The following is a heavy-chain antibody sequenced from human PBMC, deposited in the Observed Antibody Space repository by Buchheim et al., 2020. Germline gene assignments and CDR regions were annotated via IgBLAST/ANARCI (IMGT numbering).Heavy chain of an antibody. CDR2: INSDESRR. V-gene: IGHV3-74*01. CDR1: GFTFSNSW. Sequence: EVQLVESGGGLVQPGGSLRLSCVASGFTFSNSWMHWVRQAPGKGLVWVSHINSDESRRTYADSVKGRFTISRDNAKNPVFLHMNSLRAEDTAVYYCARDWSYAMDVWGQGTT. J-gene: IGHJ6*02. CDR3: ARDWSYAMDV.